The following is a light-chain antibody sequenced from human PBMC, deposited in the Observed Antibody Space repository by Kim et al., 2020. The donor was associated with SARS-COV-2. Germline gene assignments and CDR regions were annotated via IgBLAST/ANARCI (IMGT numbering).Light chain of an antibody. J-gene: IGKJ5*01. CDR1: QSIGTW. Sequence: ASVGDRVTITCRASQSIGTWLAWYQQKPGKVPKALIYKASTLESGVPSRFSGSGIGTEFTLTISSLQPDDSVTYYCQQYNSHSITFGQGTRLEIK. CDR3: QQYNSHSIT. V-gene: IGKV1-5*03. CDR2: KAS.